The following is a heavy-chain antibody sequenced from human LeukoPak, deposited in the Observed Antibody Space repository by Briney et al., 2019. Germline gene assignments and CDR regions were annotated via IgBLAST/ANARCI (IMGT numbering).Heavy chain of an antibody. CDR3: ARDRYRYCSSTSCYGVDY. CDR1: GFTFSSYA. CDR2: ISYDGSNK. J-gene: IGHJ4*02. D-gene: IGHD2-2*01. V-gene: IGHV3-30-3*01. Sequence: GGSLRLSCAASGFTFSSYAMHWVRQAPGKGLEWVAVISYDGSNKYYADSVKGRFTISRDNSKNTLYLQMNSLRAEDTAVYYCARDRYRYCSSTSCYGVDYWGQGTLVTVSS.